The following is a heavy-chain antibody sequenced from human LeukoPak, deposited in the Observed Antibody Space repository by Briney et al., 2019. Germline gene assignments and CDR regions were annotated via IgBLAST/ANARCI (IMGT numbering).Heavy chain of an antibody. CDR3: ARDGSGYDSRGIDY. D-gene: IGHD5-12*01. Sequence: PGGSLRLSCAASGFAFSTYDMHWVRQVTGKGLEWVSTIGIPDDTYYSDSVKGRFTISRDNSKNTLYLQMNSLRAEDTAVYYCARDGSGYDSRGIDYWGQGTLVTVSS. CDR1: GFAFSTYD. CDR2: IGIPDDT. J-gene: IGHJ4*02. V-gene: IGHV3-13*01.